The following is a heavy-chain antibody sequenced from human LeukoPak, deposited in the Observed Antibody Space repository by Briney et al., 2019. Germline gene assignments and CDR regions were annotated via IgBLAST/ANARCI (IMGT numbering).Heavy chain of an antibody. D-gene: IGHD5-24*01. CDR3: ARDYKYAFDN. Sequence: GGSLRLSCAASGFTFSDYYMGWIRQAPGKGLEWLSYISGSGTIIYYADSVKGRFTISGDKAKNSLYLQMNSLRVEDTAVYYCARDYKYAFDNWGQGTLVTVSS. CDR1: GFTFSDYY. CDR2: ISGSGTII. V-gene: IGHV3-11*04. J-gene: IGHJ4*02.